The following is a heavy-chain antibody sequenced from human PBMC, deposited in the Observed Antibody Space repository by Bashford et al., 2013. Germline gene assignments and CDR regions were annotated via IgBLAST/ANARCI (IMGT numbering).Heavy chain of an antibody. J-gene: IGHJ4*02. CDR2: INSDGSST. V-gene: IGHV3-74*01. CDR3: ARENYYDSSGYYPSDY. Sequence: GGSLRLSCAASGFTFSNYWMHWVRQAPGKGLVWVSRINSDGSSTSYADSVKGRFTISRDNAKNTLYLQMNSLRAEDTAVYYCARENYYDSSGYYPSDYWGQGTLVTVSS. CDR1: GFTFSNYW. D-gene: IGHD3-22*01.